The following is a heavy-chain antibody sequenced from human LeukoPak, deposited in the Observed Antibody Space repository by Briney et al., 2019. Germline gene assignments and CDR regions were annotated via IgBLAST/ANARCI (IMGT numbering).Heavy chain of an antibody. Sequence: PGGSLRLSCAASGFTFSSYAMSWVRQAPGKGLEWVSAISGSGGSTYYADSVKGRFTISRDNSKNTLYLQMNSLRAEGTAVYYCAKDPREDYDSSGYYWGQGTLVTVSS. CDR2: ISGSGGST. CDR1: GFTFSSYA. V-gene: IGHV3-23*01. J-gene: IGHJ4*02. CDR3: AKDPREDYDSSGYY. D-gene: IGHD3-22*01.